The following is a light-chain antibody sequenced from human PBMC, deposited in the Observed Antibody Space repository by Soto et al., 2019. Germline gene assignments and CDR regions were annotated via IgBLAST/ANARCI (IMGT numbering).Light chain of an antibody. V-gene: IGKV1-5*03. Sequence: DIQMTQSPSTLSASVGDRVTITCRASQSIDTWLAWYQQKPGKAPKLLIYKASILENGVPSRFSGSGSGTEFTLTINSLQPDDFATYYCQQYNNLWTFGQGTKV. CDR2: KAS. J-gene: IGKJ1*01. CDR3: QQYNNLWT. CDR1: QSIDTW.